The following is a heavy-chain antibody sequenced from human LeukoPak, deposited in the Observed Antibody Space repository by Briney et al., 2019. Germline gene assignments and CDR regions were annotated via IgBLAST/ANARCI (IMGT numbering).Heavy chain of an antibody. D-gene: IGHD3-9*01. CDR1: GGSFSGYY. CDR2: INHSGST. Sequence: PSETLSLTCAVYGGSFSGYYWSWICQPPGKGLEWIGEINHSGSTNYNPSLKSRVTISVDTSKNQFSLKLSSVTAADTAVYYCARHARGYFDWLLRDTPFDYWGQGTLVTVSS. CDR3: ARHARGYFDWLLRDTPFDY. V-gene: IGHV4-34*01. J-gene: IGHJ4*02.